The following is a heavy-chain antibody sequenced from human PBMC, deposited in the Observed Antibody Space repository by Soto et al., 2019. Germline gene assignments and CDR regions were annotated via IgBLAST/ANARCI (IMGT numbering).Heavy chain of an antibody. CDR1: GYTFTSYC. D-gene: IGHD3-3*01. J-gene: IGHJ5*02. CDR3: ARVGPYRSLILERNWFDP. CDR2: ISAYNGNT. V-gene: IGHV1-18*04. Sequence: ASVEVSCKASGYTFTSYCISWVLQAPGQGLEWMGWISAYNGNTNYAQKLQGRVTMTTDTSTSTAYMELRSLRSDDTAVYYCARVGPYRSLILERNWFDPWGQGTLVTVSS.